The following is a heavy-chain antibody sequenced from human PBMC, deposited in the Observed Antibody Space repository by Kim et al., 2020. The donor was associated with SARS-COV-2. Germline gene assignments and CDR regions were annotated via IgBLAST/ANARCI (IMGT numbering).Heavy chain of an antibody. J-gene: IGHJ4*02. D-gene: IGHD4-17*01. V-gene: IGHV3-48*04. Sequence: GGSLRLSCAASGFTFSTYNMNWVRQAPGKGLEWVSYISGSSSTISYSDSVKGRFTISRDNAKNSLYLQMNGLRAEDTAVYYCARRRSSYGDYQIFDYWGPGTLVTVSS. CDR1: GFTFSTYN. CDR3: ARRRSSYGDYQIFDY. CDR2: ISGSSSTI.